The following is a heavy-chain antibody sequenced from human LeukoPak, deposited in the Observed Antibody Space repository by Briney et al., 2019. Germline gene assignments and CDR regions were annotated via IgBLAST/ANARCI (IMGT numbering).Heavy chain of an antibody. V-gene: IGHV4-39*01. CDR1: GGSISSSSYY. J-gene: IGHJ6*03. CDR2: IYYSGST. D-gene: IGHD6-19*01. Sequence: SETLSLTCTVSGGSISSSSYYWGWIRQPPGKGLEWIGSIYYSGSTYYNPSLKSRVTISVDTSKKRFSLKLSSVTAADTAVYYCARGRVVRQWLVRTPAYYYMDVWGKGTTVTVSS. CDR3: ARGRVVRQWLVRTPAYYYMDV.